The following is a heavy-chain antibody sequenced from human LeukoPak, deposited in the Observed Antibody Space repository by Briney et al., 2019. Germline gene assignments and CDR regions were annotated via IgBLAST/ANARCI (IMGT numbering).Heavy chain of an antibody. Sequence: SETLSLTCTVSGDSISSSSYYWGWIRQPPGKGLEWIGSFYYRGITYYNPSLKSRVTISVDTSKNQFSLKLSSVTAADTAVYYCARDRSSSWYRWPFFDYWGQGTLVTVSS. CDR2: FYYRGIT. J-gene: IGHJ4*02. V-gene: IGHV4-39*07. CDR3: ARDRSSSWYRWPFFDY. CDR1: GDSISSSSYY. D-gene: IGHD6-13*01.